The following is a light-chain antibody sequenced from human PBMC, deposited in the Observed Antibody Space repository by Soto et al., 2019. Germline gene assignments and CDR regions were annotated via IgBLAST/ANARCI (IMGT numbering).Light chain of an antibody. CDR3: SSYADSNALV. V-gene: IGLV2-8*01. Sequence: QSALTQPPSASGSPGQSVTISCTGTSSDVGGYNYVSWYQQHPGKAPKLMIYEVSKRHSGVPDRFSGSKSGNTASLTVSGLQAEDEADYYCSSYADSNALVFGGGTKLTVL. J-gene: IGLJ2*01. CDR2: EVS. CDR1: SSDVGGYNY.